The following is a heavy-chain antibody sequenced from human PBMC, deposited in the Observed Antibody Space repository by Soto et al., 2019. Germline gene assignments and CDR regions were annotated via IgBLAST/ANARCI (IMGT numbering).Heavy chain of an antibody. Sequence: PGGSLRLSCAASGFTFSNYAMTWVRQAPGKGLEWVSGISGSGSSIYYADSVKGRFTISRDNSKNTLYLQMNSLRAEDTAVYYCAKGGDSSSWKNWFDPWGQGTLVTSPQ. CDR1: GFTFSNYA. D-gene: IGHD6-13*01. J-gene: IGHJ5*02. CDR3: AKGGDSSSWKNWFDP. CDR2: ISGSGSSI. V-gene: IGHV3-23*01.